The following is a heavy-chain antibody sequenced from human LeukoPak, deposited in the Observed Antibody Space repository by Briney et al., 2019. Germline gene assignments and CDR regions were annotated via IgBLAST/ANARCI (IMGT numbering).Heavy chain of an antibody. CDR1: GITVSSNY. J-gene: IGHJ3*01. D-gene: IGHD6-13*01. Sequence: GGSLRLSCAASGITVSSNYMNWVLQAPGRGLEWVSVMYSDGTTYYADAVKGRFTISRDDSKNTLYLQMNSLRVEDTAVYYCARDSRAAWAFDVWGQGTMVTVSS. CDR3: ARDSRAAWAFDV. CDR2: MYSDGTT. V-gene: IGHV3-66*02.